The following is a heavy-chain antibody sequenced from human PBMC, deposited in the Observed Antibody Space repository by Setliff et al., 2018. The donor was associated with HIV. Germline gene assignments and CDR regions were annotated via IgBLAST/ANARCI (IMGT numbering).Heavy chain of an antibody. V-gene: IGHV3-74*01. CDR2: ISKMGTTI. CDR3: ARDRERWLQSRLFDP. Sequence: PGGSLRLSCAASGLTLSDYWMHWVRQAPGRGLEWVSNISKMGTTIKYANSVKGRFTISRDDAKNTLYLQMNSLRAEDTAVYYCARDRERWLQSRLFDPWGQGTLVTVSS. CDR1: GLTLSDYW. J-gene: IGHJ5*02. D-gene: IGHD4-4*01.